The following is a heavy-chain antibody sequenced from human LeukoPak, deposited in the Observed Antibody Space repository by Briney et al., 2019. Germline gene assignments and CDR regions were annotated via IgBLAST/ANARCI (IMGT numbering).Heavy chain of an antibody. Sequence: ASVKVSCKASGYTFTSYYMHWVRQAPGQGLEWMGIINPSGGSTSYAQKFQGRVTMTRDMSTSTVYMELSSLRSEDTAVYYCAREMNYYDSSGYIAFDIWGQGTMVTVSS. CDR2: INPSGGST. D-gene: IGHD3-22*01. V-gene: IGHV1-46*01. CDR1: GYTFTSYY. J-gene: IGHJ3*02. CDR3: AREMNYYDSSGYIAFDI.